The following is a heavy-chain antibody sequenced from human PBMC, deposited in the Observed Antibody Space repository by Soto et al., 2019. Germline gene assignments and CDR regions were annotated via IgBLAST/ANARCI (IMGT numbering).Heavy chain of an antibody. CDR3: ARGLTTSITLDAFDI. CDR1: GFNFDDYG. J-gene: IGHJ3*02. D-gene: IGHD4-17*01. Sequence: EVQLVESGGTMIRPGGSLRLSCATSGFNFDDYGMTWVRQAPGKGLEWVSGINWNGVSTGYADSLKGRFTISRDNAKNCLYLEMNSLRVEDTALYYCARGLTTSITLDAFDIWGQGTMVTVSS. CDR2: INWNGVST. V-gene: IGHV3-20*04.